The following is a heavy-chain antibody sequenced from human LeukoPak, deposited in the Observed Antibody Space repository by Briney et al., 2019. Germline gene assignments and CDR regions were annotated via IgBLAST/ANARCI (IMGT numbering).Heavy chain of an antibody. CDR2: IYHSGNT. D-gene: IGHD6-13*01. V-gene: IGHV4-38-2*02. CDR3: ARVYSSSHNWFDT. Sequence: SETLSLTCTVSAYSISSGYYWGWIRQPPGKGLEWIGSIYHSGNTYYNPSLKSRVTMSVDTSKNQFSLNLRSVTAADTAVYYCARVYSSSHNWFDTWGQGTQVTVSS. J-gene: IGHJ5*02. CDR1: AYSISSGYY.